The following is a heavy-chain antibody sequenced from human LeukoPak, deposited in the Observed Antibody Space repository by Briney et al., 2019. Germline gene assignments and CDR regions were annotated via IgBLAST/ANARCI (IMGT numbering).Heavy chain of an antibody. CDR3: ARDRPYYSSGWLDAFDI. J-gene: IGHJ3*02. CDR1: GGTFSSYA. Sequence: SVKVSCKASGGTFSSYAISWVRQAPGQGLEWMGRIIPIFGTANYAQKFQGRVTITTDESTSTAYMELSSLRSEDTAVCYCARDRPYYSSGWLDAFDIWGQGTMVTVSS. D-gene: IGHD6-19*01. V-gene: IGHV1-69*05. CDR2: IIPIFGTA.